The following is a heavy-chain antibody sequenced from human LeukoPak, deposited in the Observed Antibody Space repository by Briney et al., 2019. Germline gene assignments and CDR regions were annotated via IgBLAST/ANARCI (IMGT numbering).Heavy chain of an antibody. CDR1: GFTFSSYA. D-gene: IGHD6-13*01. J-gene: IGHJ4*02. Sequence: QAGGSLRLSCAASGFTFSSYAMSWVRQAPGKGLEWVSAISGSGGSTYYADSVKGRFTISRDNSKNTLYLQMNSLRAEDTGVYYCVMQQLVRLIFDYWGQGTLVTVSS. CDR3: VMQQLVRLIFDY. V-gene: IGHV3-23*01. CDR2: ISGSGGST.